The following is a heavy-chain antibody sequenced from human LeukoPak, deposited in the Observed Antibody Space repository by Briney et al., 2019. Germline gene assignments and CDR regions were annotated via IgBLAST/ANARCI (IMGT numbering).Heavy chain of an antibody. V-gene: IGHV3-21*03. D-gene: IGHD2-2*01. Sequence: PGGSLRLSCAASGFTFSSYSMNWVRQAPGKGLEWVSSISSSSSYIYYADSVKGRFTISRDNAKNSLYLQMNSLRAEDAAVYYCAKGSDTVVVPAGMDVWGKGTTVTISS. J-gene: IGHJ6*03. CDR1: GFTFSSYS. CDR3: AKGSDTVVVPAGMDV. CDR2: ISSSSSYI.